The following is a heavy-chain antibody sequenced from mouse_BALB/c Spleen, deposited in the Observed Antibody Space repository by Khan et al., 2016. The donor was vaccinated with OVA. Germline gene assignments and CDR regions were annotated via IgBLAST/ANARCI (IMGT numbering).Heavy chain of an antibody. CDR2: IWSAGST. V-gene: IGHV2-2*02. J-gene: IGHJ3*01. D-gene: IGHD2-4*01. Sequence: QVQLKQSGPGLVQPSQSLSITCTVSGFSLNNYSVHWVRQSPGKGLEWLGVIWSAGSTDYNAAFISRLTISKDNSRSQVFFKMNSLQPNDTAIYYSARRGKDYGRGALFAYWGQGTLVTV. CDR1: GFSLNNYS. CDR3: ARRGKDYGRGALFAY.